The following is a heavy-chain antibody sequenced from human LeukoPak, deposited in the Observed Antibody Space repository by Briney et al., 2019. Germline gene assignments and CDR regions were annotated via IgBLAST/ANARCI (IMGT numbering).Heavy chain of an antibody. CDR1: GYTFTGYY. V-gene: IGHV1-2*02. J-gene: IGHJ4*02. D-gene: IGHD1-26*01. CDR2: INPNSGGT. Sequence: ASVKVSCKASGYTFTGYYMHWVRQAPGQGLEWMGWINPNSGGTNYAQKFQGRVTMTRDTSISTAYMELSRLRSDDTAVYYCARDSGGSPPYYFDYWGQGTLVTVSS. CDR3: ARDSGGSPPYYFDY.